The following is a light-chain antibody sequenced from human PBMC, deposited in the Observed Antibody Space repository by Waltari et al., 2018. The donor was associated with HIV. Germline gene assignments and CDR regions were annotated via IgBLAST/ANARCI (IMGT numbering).Light chain of an antibody. Sequence: QSVLTQPPSVSGAPGQRVTISCTGSSSNIGAGYDVHWYQRLPGTAPKLLIYGNNDRPSGGPDRFAGSKSGTSASLAITGLQAEDEADYYCQSYDSSLSGWVFGGGTKLTVL. CDR2: GNN. V-gene: IGLV1-40*01. CDR3: QSYDSSLSGWV. CDR1: SSNIGAGYD. J-gene: IGLJ3*02.